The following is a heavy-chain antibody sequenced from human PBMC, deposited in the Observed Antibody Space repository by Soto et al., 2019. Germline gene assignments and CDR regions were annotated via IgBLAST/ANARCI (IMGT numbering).Heavy chain of an antibody. D-gene: IGHD4-17*01. CDR3: AREGTDYGDYGY. CDR2: ISSSGSTI. V-gene: IGHV3-48*03. CDR1: GFTFSSYE. Sequence: EVQLVESGGGLVQPGGSQRLSCAASGFTFSSYEMNWVRQAPGKGLEWVSYISSSGSTIYYADSVKGRFTISRDNAKNSLYLQMNSLRAEDTAVYYCAREGTDYGDYGYWGQGTLVTVSS. J-gene: IGHJ4*02.